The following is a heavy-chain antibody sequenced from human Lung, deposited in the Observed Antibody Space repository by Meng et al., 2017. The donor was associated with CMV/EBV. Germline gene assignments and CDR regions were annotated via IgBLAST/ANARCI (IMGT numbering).Heavy chain of an antibody. V-gene: IGHV4-30-4*01. J-gene: IGHJ4*02. CDR1: GCSISSGEYF. D-gene: IGHD2-2*01. CDR2: MDYRGST. Sequence: QGQPQGSGPRLVNPSQNLSLTCHVPGCSISSGEYFLSWIRQPPGKGLEWIGYMDYRGSTFYNPSLKSRVNISVETSKNQFSLKLSSVTAADTAVYFCARGELLWDYWGQGTLVTVSS. CDR3: ARGELLWDY.